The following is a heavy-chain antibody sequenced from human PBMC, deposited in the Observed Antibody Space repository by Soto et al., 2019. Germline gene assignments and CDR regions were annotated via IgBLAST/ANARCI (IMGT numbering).Heavy chain of an antibody. Sequence: PGGSLRLSCAASGFTFTNAWINWVRQAPGKGLEWVGRIKSKTDGGTTDYAEPVKGRFAISRDDSNNMVYLQMNSLRAEDTAVYYCAKDSFVLSPNYFDYWGQGTLVTVSS. V-gene: IGHV3-15*07. CDR3: AKDSFVLSPNYFDY. CDR1: GFTFTNAW. J-gene: IGHJ4*02. D-gene: IGHD6-6*01. CDR2: IKSKTDGGTT.